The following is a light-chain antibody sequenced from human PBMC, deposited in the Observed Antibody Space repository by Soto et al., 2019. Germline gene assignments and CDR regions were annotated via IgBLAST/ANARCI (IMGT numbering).Light chain of an antibody. V-gene: IGKV1-39*01. CDR2: SAS. CDR3: QHGYVAPYS. CDR1: QDINVY. Sequence: DIQMTQSPSSVSSSIGDTVTITCRASQDINVYLNWYQQKPGEVPKLLIYSASTLHSGVPSRFTGSGSETEFTLTIRSLKPEDFETYYCQHGYVAPYSFGQGTKVDIK. J-gene: IGKJ2*03.